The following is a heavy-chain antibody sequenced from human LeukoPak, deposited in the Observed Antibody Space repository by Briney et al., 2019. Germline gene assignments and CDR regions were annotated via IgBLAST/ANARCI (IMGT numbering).Heavy chain of an antibody. J-gene: IGHJ6*02. CDR1: GGSISSYY. V-gene: IGHV4-59*01. CDR3: ARGTYSGYDYGYYYYGMDV. Sequence: SETLSLTCTVSGGSISSYYWGWIRQPPGKGLEWIGYIYYSGSTNYNPSLKSRVTISVDTSKNQFSLKLSSVTAADTAVYYCARGTYSGYDYGYYYYGMDVWGQGTTVTVSS. CDR2: IYYSGST. D-gene: IGHD5-12*01.